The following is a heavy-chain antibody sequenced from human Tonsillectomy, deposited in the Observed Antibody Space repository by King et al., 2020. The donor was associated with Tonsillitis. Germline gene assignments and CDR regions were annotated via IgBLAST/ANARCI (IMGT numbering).Heavy chain of an antibody. CDR1: GFTFSNYG. Sequence: VQLVESGGGVVQPGRSLRLSCAASGFTFSNYGMHWVRQAPGKGLEWVALIAYDASSENYADYVKGRFAISRDNSKNTLCLEMKRLRVEDTAVYYCAKDGIGLSYWYFDLWGRGTLVTVSS. CDR2: IAYDASSE. D-gene: IGHD3-16*01. J-gene: IGHJ2*01. V-gene: IGHV3-30*18. CDR3: AKDGIGLSYWYFDL.